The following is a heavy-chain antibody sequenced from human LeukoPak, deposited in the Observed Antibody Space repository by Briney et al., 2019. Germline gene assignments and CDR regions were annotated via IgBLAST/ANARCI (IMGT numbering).Heavy chain of an antibody. D-gene: IGHD3-9*01. Sequence: SETLSLTCTVSGGSISSSSYHWGWIRQPPGKGLEWIGTIYYGGSTYYNPSLKSRVTISRDTSKDQFSLKLSSVTAADTAVYYCARDRGSLTGYGLIDYWGQGTLVTVSS. J-gene: IGHJ4*02. CDR3: ARDRGSLTGYGLIDY. CDR2: IYYGGST. CDR1: GGSISSSSYH. V-gene: IGHV4-39*07.